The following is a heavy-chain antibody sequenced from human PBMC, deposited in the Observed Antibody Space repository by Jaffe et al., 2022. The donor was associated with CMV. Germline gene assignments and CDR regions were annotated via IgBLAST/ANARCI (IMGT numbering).Heavy chain of an antibody. D-gene: IGHD3-3*01. CDR1: GGSISAYY. J-gene: IGHJ4*02. V-gene: IGHV4-59*01. Sequence: QVQLQESGPGLVKPSETLSLTCTVSGGSISAYYFSWIRQSAVKGLEWIGYIYYSGSTNYNPSLKSRVTISVDTSKNQFSLKLSSVTAADTAVYYCARVWIGSGLYYFDYWGQGTLVTVSS. CDR3: ARVWIGSGLYYFDY. CDR2: IYYSGST.